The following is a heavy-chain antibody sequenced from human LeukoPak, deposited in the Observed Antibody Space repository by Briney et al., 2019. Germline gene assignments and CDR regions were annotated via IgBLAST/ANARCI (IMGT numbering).Heavy chain of an antibody. CDR2: IKKDGSET. CDR3: AKDLLRYCSGGSCYSGLWFDP. J-gene: IGHJ5*02. CDR1: GFTFSTSW. V-gene: IGHV3-7*01. Sequence: GGSPRLSCAASGFTFSTSWMSWVRQVPGKGLEWVANIKKDGSETYYVDSVKGRFTISRDNAKNSLYLQMNSLRAEDTAVYYCAKDLLRYCSGGSCYSGLWFDPWGQGTLVTVSS. D-gene: IGHD2-15*01.